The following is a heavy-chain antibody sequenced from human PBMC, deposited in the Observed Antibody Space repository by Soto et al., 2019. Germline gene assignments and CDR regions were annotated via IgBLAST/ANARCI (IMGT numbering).Heavy chain of an antibody. Sequence: QVQLQESGPGLVRPSGTLSLTCAVSGGSISSSSWWSWVRQPPGKGLEWIGEIYHSGSTNYIPSLTSPVTISVDQSKNQSSPKLTPVTAADTAVYYRAGKDYGDYRWFDPWGQGTLVTVSS. V-gene: IGHV4-4*02. D-gene: IGHD4-17*01. J-gene: IGHJ5*02. CDR3: AGKDYGDYRWFDP. CDR1: GGSISSSSW. CDR2: IYHSGST.